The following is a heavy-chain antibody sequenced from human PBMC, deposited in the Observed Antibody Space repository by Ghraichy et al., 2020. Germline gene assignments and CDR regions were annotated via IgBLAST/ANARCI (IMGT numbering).Heavy chain of an antibody. D-gene: IGHD3-22*01. J-gene: IGHJ3*02. CDR2: IDWDDDK. Sequence: SGPTLVKPTQTLTLTCTFSGFSLSTSGMCVSWIRQPPGKALEWLALIDWDDDKYYSTSLKTRLTISKDTSKNQVVLTMTNMDPVDTATYYCARYINLVIVVVITPFLVFDIWGQGTMVTVSS. CDR3: ARYINLVIVVVITPFLVFDI. CDR1: GFSLSTSGMC. V-gene: IGHV2-70*01.